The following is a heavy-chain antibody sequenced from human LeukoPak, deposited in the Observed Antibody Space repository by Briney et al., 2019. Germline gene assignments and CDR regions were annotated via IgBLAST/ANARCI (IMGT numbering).Heavy chain of an antibody. CDR2: LYSSGST. Sequence: PSETLSLTCSVSGGSISNYFWTWIRHPPGKGLEWIGYLYSSGSTYYNPSLKSRVTISVDTSKNRFSLKLSTVTAADTAVYYCARRPTGDPKFDYWGQGTLVTVSS. CDR3: ARRPTGDPKFDY. V-gene: IGHV4-59*08. CDR1: GGSISNYF. D-gene: IGHD7-27*01. J-gene: IGHJ4*02.